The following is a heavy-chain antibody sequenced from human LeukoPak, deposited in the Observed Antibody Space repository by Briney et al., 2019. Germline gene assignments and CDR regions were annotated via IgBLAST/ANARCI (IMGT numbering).Heavy chain of an antibody. J-gene: IGHJ4*02. CDR2: ISGRSGDT. CDR3: AKARYYFDSSGYSGLDS. CDR1: GFTFSPYA. D-gene: IGHD3-22*01. Sequence: GGSLRLSCAASGFTFSPYAMSWVRQAPGKGLEWVSSISGRSGDTYYADSVKGRCTISRDNSKNTLYPEMNSLRAEDTAVYYCAKARYYFDSSGYSGLDSWGQGTLVTVSS. V-gene: IGHV3-23*01.